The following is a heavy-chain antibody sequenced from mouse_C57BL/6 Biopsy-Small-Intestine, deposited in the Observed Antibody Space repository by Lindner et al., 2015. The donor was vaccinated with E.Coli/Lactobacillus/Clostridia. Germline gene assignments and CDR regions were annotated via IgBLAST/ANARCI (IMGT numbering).Heavy chain of an antibody. CDR1: GFNIKDDY. Sequence: VQLQESGAELVRPGASVKLSCTASGFNIKDDYMHWVKQRPEQGLEWIGWIDPENGDTEYASKFQGKATITADTSSNTAYLQLSSLTSEDTAVYYCARSGNYGYFDVWGTGATVTVSS. CDR2: IDPENGDT. D-gene: IGHD2-1*01. V-gene: IGHV14-4*01. CDR3: ARSGNYGYFDV. J-gene: IGHJ1*03.